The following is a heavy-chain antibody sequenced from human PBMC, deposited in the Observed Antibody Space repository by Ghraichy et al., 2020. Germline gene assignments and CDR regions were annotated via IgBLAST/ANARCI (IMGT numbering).Heavy chain of an antibody. CDR1: GFSFTNAW. V-gene: IGHV3-15*01. CDR2: IKATSDGATT. CDR3: TTYSRGWYWDYYYGLDV. D-gene: IGHD6-19*01. J-gene: IGHJ6*02. Sequence: GGSLNISSAASGFSFTNAWVNWVRQAPGKGLQWVGRIKATSDGATTDFAAPVEDRFTLSRDDSKNTVYLQMSFLRIEDTGVYFCTTYSRGWYWDYYYGLDVWGQGTTVIVSS.